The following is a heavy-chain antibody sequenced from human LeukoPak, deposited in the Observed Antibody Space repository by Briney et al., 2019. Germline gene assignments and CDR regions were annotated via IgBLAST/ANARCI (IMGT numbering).Heavy chain of an antibody. J-gene: IGHJ5*02. CDR3: ADSPRGYSYGLNWFDP. V-gene: IGHV1-69*13. CDR2: IIPIFGTA. CDR1: GGTFSSYA. D-gene: IGHD5-18*01. Sequence: SVKVSCKASGGTFSSYAISWVRQAPGQGLEWMGGIIPIFGTANYAQKFQGRVTITADESTSTAYMELSSLRPEDTAVYYCADSPRGYSYGLNWFDPWGQGTLVTVSS.